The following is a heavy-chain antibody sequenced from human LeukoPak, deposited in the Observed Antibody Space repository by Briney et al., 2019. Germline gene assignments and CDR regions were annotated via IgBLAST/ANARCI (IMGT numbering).Heavy chain of an antibody. J-gene: IGHJ4*02. Sequence: GGSLRLSCAASGFTVSSNYMSWVRQAPGKGLEWVSVIYSGGSTYYADSVKGRFTISRDNSKNTLYLQMNSLRAEDTAVYYCARDRWELDSRYFDYWGQGTLVTVSS. CDR3: ARDRWELDSRYFDY. CDR1: GFTVSSNY. V-gene: IGHV3-66*01. CDR2: IYSGGST. D-gene: IGHD1-26*01.